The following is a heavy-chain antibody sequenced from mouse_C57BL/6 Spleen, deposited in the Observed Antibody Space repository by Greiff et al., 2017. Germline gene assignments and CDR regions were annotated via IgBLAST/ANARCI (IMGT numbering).Heavy chain of an antibody. D-gene: IGHD2-14*01. CDR3: ARHEEGIGTPVPYAWFGY. Sequence: VQRVESGAELVKPGASVKLSCKASGYTFTEYTIHWVKQRSGQGLEWIGWFYPGSGSIKYNEKFKDKATLTADTSSSTVYMGLSRLTSEDSAVYFCARHEEGIGTPVPYAWFGYWGQGTLVTVAA. CDR2: FYPGSGSI. CDR1: GYTFTEYT. V-gene: IGHV1-62-2*01. J-gene: IGHJ3*01.